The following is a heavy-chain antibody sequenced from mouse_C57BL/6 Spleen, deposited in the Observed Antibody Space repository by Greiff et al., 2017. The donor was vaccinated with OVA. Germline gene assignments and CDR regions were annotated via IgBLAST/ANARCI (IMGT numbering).Heavy chain of an antibody. CDR2: ISYSGST. Sequence: EVMLVESGPGMVKPSQSLSLTCTVTGYSITSGYDWHWIRHFPGNKLEWMGYISYSGSTNYNPSLKSRISITHDPSKNHFFLKLNSVTTEDTATYYCAREDYYGPWFAYWGQGTLVTVSA. V-gene: IGHV3-1*01. D-gene: IGHD1-1*01. CDR3: AREDYYGPWFAY. CDR1: GYSITSGYD. J-gene: IGHJ3*01.